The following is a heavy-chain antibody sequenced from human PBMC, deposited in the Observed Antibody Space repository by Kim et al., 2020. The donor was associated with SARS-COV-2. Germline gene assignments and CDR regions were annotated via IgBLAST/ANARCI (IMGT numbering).Heavy chain of an antibody. V-gene: IGHV1-3*01. D-gene: IGHD4-17*01. CDR2: INGGDDRI. CDR3: ARDWMTTGLDY. J-gene: IGHJ4*02. Sequence: ASVKVSCKTSGYTFTSYSIHWVRQAPGQGLEWMGLINGGDDRIVYSQKFQDRVTITKDISANTVYMDLSSLKSEDTAVYYCARDWMTTGLDYWGQG. CDR1: GYTFTSYS.